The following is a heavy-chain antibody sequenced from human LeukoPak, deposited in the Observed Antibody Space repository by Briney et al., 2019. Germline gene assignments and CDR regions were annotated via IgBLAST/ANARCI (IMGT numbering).Heavy chain of an antibody. CDR1: GFTFISAW. J-gene: IGHJ4*02. CDR3: ASGRYYNY. Sequence: GGSLRLSCAASGFTFISAWMSWVRQAPGKGLEWVANIKPDGSEKNYVDSVKGRFTISRDNAKNSLFLQMNSLRAEDTAVYYCASGRYYNYWGQGALVTVSS. D-gene: IGHD1-26*01. V-gene: IGHV3-7*02. CDR2: IKPDGSEK.